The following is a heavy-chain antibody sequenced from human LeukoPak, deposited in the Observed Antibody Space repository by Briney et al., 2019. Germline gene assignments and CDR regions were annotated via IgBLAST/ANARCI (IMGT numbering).Heavy chain of an antibody. D-gene: IGHD3-3*01. CDR2: ISSNGGST. J-gene: IGHJ4*02. CDR3: ARDYGVVIFVFDY. V-gene: IGHV3-64*01. Sequence: EGSLRLSCAASGFTFSSYAMHWVRQAPGKGLEYVSAISSNGGSTYYANSVKGRFTISRDNSKNTLYLQMGSLRAEDTAVYYCARDYGVVIFVFDYWGQGTLVTVSS. CDR1: GFTFSSYA.